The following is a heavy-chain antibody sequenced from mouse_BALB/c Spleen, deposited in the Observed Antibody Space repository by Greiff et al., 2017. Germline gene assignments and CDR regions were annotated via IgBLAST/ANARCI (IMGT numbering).Heavy chain of an antibody. CDR3: AREGDYDFYYAMDY. CDR2: INPYNGDT. Sequence: VQLKQSGPELVKPGASVKISCKASGYSFTGYFMNWVMQSHGKSLEWIGRINPYNGDTFYNQKFKGKATLTVDKSSSTAHMELRSLASEDSAVYYCAREGDYDFYYAMDYWGQGTSVTVSS. D-gene: IGHD2-4*01. J-gene: IGHJ4*01. V-gene: IGHV1-20*02. CDR1: GYSFTGYF.